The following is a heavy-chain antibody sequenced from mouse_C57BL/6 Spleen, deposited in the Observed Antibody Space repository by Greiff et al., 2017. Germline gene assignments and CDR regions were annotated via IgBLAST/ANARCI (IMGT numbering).Heavy chain of an antibody. CDR2: IDPEDGDT. V-gene: IGHV14-1*01. Sequence: EVHLVESGAELVRPGASVKLSCTASGFNIKDYYMHWVKQRPEQGLEWIGRIDPEDGDTEYAPKFQGKATMTADTSSNTAYLQLSSLTSEDTAVYYCTSNYYGSSSPWFAYWGQGTLVTVSA. J-gene: IGHJ3*01. D-gene: IGHD1-1*01. CDR1: GFNIKDYY. CDR3: TSNYYGSSSPWFAY.